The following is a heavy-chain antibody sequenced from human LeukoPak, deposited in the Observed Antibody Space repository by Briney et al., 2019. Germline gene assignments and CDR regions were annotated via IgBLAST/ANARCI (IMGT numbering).Heavy chain of an antibody. CDR1: GFIFRNYA. D-gene: IGHD3-9*01. Sequence: GGSLRLSCAGSGFIFRNYAMSWVRQAPGMGLEWVSAISGSGVGTNYADSVKGRFTISRDNSKNALYLQMNSLRAEDTAVYYCAKNGRDDHDKYFFDFWGQGTQVTVSS. CDR3: AKNGRDDHDKYFFDF. J-gene: IGHJ4*02. V-gene: IGHV3-23*01. CDR2: ISGSGVGT.